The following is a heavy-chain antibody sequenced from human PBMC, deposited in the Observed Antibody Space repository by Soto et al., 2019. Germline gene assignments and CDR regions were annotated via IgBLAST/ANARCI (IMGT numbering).Heavy chain of an antibody. Sequence: PGGSLRLSCAASGFTFSNYAMSWVRQAPGKGLEWVSAISGSGGSTYYADSVKGRFTISRDKSKNTLYLQMSSLRAEDTAVYYCARRDSGYERFPFDYWGQGTLVTVSS. CDR2: ISGSGGST. V-gene: IGHV3-23*01. CDR3: ARRDSGYERFPFDY. CDR1: GFTFSNYA. D-gene: IGHD5-12*01. J-gene: IGHJ4*02.